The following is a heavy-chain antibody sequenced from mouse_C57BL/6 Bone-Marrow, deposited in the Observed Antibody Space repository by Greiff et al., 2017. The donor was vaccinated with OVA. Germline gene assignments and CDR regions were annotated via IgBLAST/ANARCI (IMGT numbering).Heavy chain of an antibody. J-gene: IGHJ2*01. D-gene: IGHD1-1*01. V-gene: IGHV1-42*01. Sequence: EVKLVESGPELVKPGASVKISCKASGYSFTGYYMNWVKQSPEKSLEWIGEINPSTGGTTYNQKFKAKATLTVDKSSSTAYMQLKSLTSEDSAVYYCARVDCYGSSLLWGQGTTLTVSS. CDR1: GYSFTGYY. CDR3: ARVDCYGSSLL. CDR2: INPSTGGT.